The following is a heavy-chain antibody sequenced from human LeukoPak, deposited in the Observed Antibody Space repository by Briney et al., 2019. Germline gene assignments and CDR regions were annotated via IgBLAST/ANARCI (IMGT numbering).Heavy chain of an antibody. CDR2: IYTSGST. V-gene: IGHV4-61*02. Sequence: PSETLSLTCTVSGGSISSGSYYWSWIRQPAGRGLEWIGRIYTSGSTNYYPSLKSRVTMSVYTSKNQFSLKLSSVTAADTAVYYCARRAAADYYFDYWGQGTLVTVSS. D-gene: IGHD6-13*01. J-gene: IGHJ4*02. CDR1: GGSISSGSYY. CDR3: ARRAAADYYFDY.